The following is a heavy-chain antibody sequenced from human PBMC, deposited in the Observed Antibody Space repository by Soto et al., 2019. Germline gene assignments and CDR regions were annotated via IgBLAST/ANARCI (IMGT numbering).Heavy chain of an antibody. Sequence: QVQLVESGGGVVQPGRSLRLSCVASGFTFSAYGMHWVRQAPGKGLEWVAVISYDGSDKYYADSAKGRLTVSRDNSRNTLYLQMNSLIAEDTAVYYCAKDLISSGGYYSEDWGKGTLFTVSS. CDR2: ISYDGSDK. J-gene: IGHJ4*02. CDR1: GFTFSAYG. D-gene: IGHD3-22*01. CDR3: AKDLISSGGYYSED. V-gene: IGHV3-30*18.